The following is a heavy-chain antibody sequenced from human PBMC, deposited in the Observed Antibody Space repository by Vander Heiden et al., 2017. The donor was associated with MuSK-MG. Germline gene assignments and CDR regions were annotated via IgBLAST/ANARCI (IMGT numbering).Heavy chain of an antibody. CDR3: ARDGDPDGGSGYLFDY. J-gene: IGHJ4*02. CDR2: INPNSGGT. V-gene: IGHV1-2*02. Sequence: QVQLVQSGAEVKKPGASVKVSCKASGYTFTGYYMHWVRQAPGQVLEWMGWINPNSGGTNYAQKLQGRVTMTRDTSISTAYMELSRLSSEDTAVYYCARDGDPDGGSGYLFDYWGQGTLVTVSS. CDR1: GYTFTGYY. D-gene: IGHD3-3*01.